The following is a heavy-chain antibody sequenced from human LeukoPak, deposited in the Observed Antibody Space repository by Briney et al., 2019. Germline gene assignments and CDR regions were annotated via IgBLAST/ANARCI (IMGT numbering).Heavy chain of an antibody. CDR3: ARDFYTSGKGAFDI. Sequence: ASVKVSCKTSGYTFTGPYIHWVRQAPGQGLEWMGWDNPKSGGTSYAQRFQDRITLARDTSISTVYMELSRLISDDTAVYYCARDFYTSGKGAFDIWGQGTMATVSS. J-gene: IGHJ3*02. CDR1: GYTFTGPY. CDR2: DNPKSGGT. D-gene: IGHD2/OR15-2a*01. V-gene: IGHV1-2*02.